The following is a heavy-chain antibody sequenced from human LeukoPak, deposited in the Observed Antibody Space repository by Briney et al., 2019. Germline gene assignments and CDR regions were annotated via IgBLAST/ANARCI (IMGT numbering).Heavy chain of an antibody. CDR3: ARVPITPEPGIAAAGTGMDWIVP. Sequence: ASVKVSCTASGYTFTSYGISWVRQAPGQGLEWMGWISAYNGNTNYAQKLQGRVTMTTDTSTSTAYMELRSLRSDDTAVYYCARVPITPEPGIAAAGTGMDWIVPWGQGTLLTVSS. D-gene: IGHD6-13*01. J-gene: IGHJ5*02. CDR1: GYTFTSYG. CDR2: ISAYNGNT. V-gene: IGHV1-18*01.